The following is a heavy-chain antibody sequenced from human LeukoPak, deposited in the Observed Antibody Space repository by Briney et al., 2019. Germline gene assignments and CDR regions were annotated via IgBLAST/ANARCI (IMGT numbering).Heavy chain of an antibody. J-gene: IGHJ5*02. Sequence: GGSLRLSCAASGFTFSSYSMNWVRQAPGKGLEWVSSISSSSSSYIYYADSVKGRFTISRDNAKNSLYLQMNSLRAEDTAVYYCARDTPDVNYDSSGYYPNWFDPWGQGTLVTVSS. CDR2: ISSSSSSYI. D-gene: IGHD3-22*01. CDR3: ARDTPDVNYDSSGYYPNWFDP. CDR1: GFTFSSYS. V-gene: IGHV3-21*01.